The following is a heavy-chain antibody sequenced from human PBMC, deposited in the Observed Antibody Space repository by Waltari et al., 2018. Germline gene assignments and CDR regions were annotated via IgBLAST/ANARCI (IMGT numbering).Heavy chain of an antibody. V-gene: IGHV4-38-2*01. Sequence: QVQLQESGPGLVKPSETLSLTCAVSGYSISSGYYWGWIRQPPGKGLEWIGSIYHSGSTYYNPSLKSRVTISVDTSKNQFSLQLSSVTAADTAVYYCARQQQWLVYDYWGQGTLVTVSS. D-gene: IGHD6-19*01. J-gene: IGHJ4*02. CDR2: IYHSGST. CDR1: GYSISSGYY. CDR3: ARQQQWLVYDY.